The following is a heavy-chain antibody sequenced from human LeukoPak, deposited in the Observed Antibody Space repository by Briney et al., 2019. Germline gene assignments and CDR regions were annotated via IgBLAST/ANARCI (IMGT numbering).Heavy chain of an antibody. CDR3: AGAYCGGDCYSGRTFDI. J-gene: IGHJ3*02. CDR1: GGSISSSSYY. D-gene: IGHD2-21*02. Sequence: SETLSLTCTVSGGSISSSSYYWGWIRQPPGKGLEWIGSIYYSGSTYYNPSLKSRVTISVDTSKNQFSLKLSSVTAADTAVYYCAGAYCGGDCYSGRTFDIWGQGTMVTVSS. CDR2: IYYSGST. V-gene: IGHV4-39*07.